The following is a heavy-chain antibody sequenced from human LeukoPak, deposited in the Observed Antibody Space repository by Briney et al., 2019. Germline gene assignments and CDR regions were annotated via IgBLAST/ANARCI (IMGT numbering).Heavy chain of an antibody. CDR3: ARGRPNDAFDI. Sequence: PGGSLRLSCAASGFTLSSYSMNWVRQAPGKGLEWVSFISTSSSYIYYADSVKGRFIISRDNSKNTLYLHMNSLRAEDTAVYYCARGRPNDAFDIWGQGTMVTVSS. V-gene: IGHV3-21*04. CDR2: ISTSSSYI. CDR1: GFTLSSYS. J-gene: IGHJ3*02.